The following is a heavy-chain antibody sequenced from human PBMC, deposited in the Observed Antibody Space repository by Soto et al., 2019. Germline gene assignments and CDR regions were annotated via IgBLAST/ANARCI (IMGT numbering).Heavy chain of an antibody. CDR1: GFTFSSYS. V-gene: IGHV3-21*01. J-gene: IGHJ4*02. D-gene: IGHD6-19*01. CDR3: ARDLYTSGLYYFEY. CDR2: ISSSSNYI. Sequence: GGSLRLSCAASGFTFSSYSMIWVRQAPGKGLEWVSSISSSSNYIYHADSAKGRFTISRDNAKNSLYLQMNSLRAEDTAVYYCARDLYTSGLYYFEYWGQGTLVTVSS.